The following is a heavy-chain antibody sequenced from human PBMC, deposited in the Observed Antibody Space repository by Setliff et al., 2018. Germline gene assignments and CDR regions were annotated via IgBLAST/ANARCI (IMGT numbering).Heavy chain of an antibody. CDR2: INPSGGST. V-gene: IGHV1-46*01. D-gene: IGHD5-18*01. CDR1: GYTFTGYY. CDR3: ARDLKVDTAMVEYNWFDP. J-gene: IGHJ5*02. Sequence: ASVKVSCKASGYTFTGYYMHWVRQAPGQGLEWMGWINPSGGSTSYAQKFQGRVTMTRDTSTSTVYMELSSLRSEDTAVYYCARDLKVDTAMVEYNWFDPWGQGTLVTVSS.